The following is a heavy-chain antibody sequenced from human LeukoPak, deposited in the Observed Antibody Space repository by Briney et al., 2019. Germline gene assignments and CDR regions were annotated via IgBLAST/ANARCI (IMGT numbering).Heavy chain of an antibody. Sequence: GGSLRLSCAASGLTVSSNYMSWVRQAPGKGLEWVSVIYSGGSTYYADSVKGRFTISRDNSKITLYLQMNSLRAEDTAVYYCARSRSGYSYGYPDWGQGTLVTVSS. CDR1: GLTVSSNY. V-gene: IGHV3-53*01. D-gene: IGHD5-18*01. CDR3: ARSRSGYSYGYPD. J-gene: IGHJ4*02. CDR2: IYSGGST.